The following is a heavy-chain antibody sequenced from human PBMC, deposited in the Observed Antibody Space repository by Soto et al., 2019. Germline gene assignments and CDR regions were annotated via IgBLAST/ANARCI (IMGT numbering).Heavy chain of an antibody. CDR3: ARELVISPDAFDI. D-gene: IGHD3-9*01. CDR1: GGSINSNDYY. CDR2: IYFTGST. J-gene: IGHJ3*02. Sequence: PSETLSLTCTISGGSINSNDYYWSWIRQPPGKALEWIGYIYFTGSTHYNPSLGSRVAISIDASKNHFSLKLSSVTATDTAVYYCARELVISPDAFDIWGQGTMVTVSS. V-gene: IGHV4-30-4*01.